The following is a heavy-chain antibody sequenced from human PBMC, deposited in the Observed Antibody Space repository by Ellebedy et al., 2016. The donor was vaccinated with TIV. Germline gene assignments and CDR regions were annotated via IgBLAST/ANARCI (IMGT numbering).Heavy chain of an antibody. CDR3: ARERRTLGGFDAFDL. J-gene: IGHJ3*01. V-gene: IGHV3-13*01. Sequence: GESLKISCVVSGLTLSRSGMSWVRHTAGEGLEWVASIGTVDDTDYQDSVKGRFIISRDIARNSLYLQMNSLRAGDTAIYYCARERRTLGGFDAFDLWGQGTTVTVSS. CDR1: GLTLSRSG. D-gene: IGHD6-25*01. CDR2: IGTVDDT.